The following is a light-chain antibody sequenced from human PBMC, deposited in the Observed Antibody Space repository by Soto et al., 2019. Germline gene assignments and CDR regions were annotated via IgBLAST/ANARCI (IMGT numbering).Light chain of an antibody. Sequence: QSALTQSASVSGSPGQSITISCTGTSSDVGGYNYVSWYQQHPGKAPKLMIYEVSNRPSGVSNRFSGSKSGNTASLTISGLQAEDEDDYYCSSYTSSSIDYVFGTGTKLTVL. CDR3: SSYTSSSIDYV. J-gene: IGLJ1*01. CDR2: EVS. V-gene: IGLV2-14*01. CDR1: SSDVGGYNY.